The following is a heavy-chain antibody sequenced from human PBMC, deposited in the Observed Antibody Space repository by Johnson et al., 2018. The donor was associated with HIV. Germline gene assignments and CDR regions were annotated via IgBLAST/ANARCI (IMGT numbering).Heavy chain of an antibody. CDR3: ARANGQLGGAFDI. Sequence: QVQLVESGGGVVQPGGSLRLSCAASGFTFSNYGMHWVRQAPGQGLEWVAFIRHDGGENYYVDSVKGRFTISRDNAKNSLYLQMNSLRAEDTAVYYCARANGQLGGAFDIWGQGTMVTVSS. CDR2: IRHDGGEN. CDR1: GFTFSNYG. D-gene: IGHD6-6*01. V-gene: IGHV3-30*02. J-gene: IGHJ3*02.